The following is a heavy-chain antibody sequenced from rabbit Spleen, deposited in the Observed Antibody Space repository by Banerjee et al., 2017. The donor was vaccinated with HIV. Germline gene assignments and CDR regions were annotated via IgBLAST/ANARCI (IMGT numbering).Heavy chain of an antibody. V-gene: IGHV1S39*01. CDR1: GFDFSAYG. CDR3: ARDAGDGWGAPYYFPL. D-gene: IGHD4-1*01. J-gene: IGHJ4*01. Sequence: QEQLVESGGGLVQPGGSLKLSCKASGFDFSAYGVSWVRQAPGKGLEWIGYIDPLFGSTYYATWAKGRFTISKDSSTLVTLQMTSLTAADTATYFCARDAGDGWGAPYYFPLWGPGTLVTVS. CDR2: IDPLFGST.